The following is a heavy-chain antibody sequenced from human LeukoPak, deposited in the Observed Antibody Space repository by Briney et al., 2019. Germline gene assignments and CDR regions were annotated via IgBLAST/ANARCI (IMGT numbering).Heavy chain of an antibody. CDR2: ISGSGGST. J-gene: IGHJ3*02. CDR3: AKDPLPYYYDSSGYYGDAFDI. CDR1: GFTFSSYA. D-gene: IGHD3-22*01. V-gene: IGHV3-23*01. Sequence: GGSLRLSCAASGFTFSSYAMSWVRQAPGKGLEWVSAISGSGGSTYYADSVKGRFTISRDNSKNTLYLQMNSPRAEDTAVYYCAKDPLPYYYDSSGYYGDAFDIWGQGTMVTVSS.